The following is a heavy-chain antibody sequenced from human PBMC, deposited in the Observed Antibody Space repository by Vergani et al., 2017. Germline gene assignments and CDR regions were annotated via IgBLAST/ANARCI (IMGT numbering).Heavy chain of an antibody. D-gene: IGHD1-14*01. V-gene: IGHV3-33*08. J-gene: IGHJ5*02. CDR2: TWYDGNNK. CDR1: GFTFSRYG. CDR3: ARDLRLLYNRFDP. Sequence: AQLVESGGGLIQPGGSLRLSCAASGFTFSRYGMHWVRQAPGKGLEWVAVTWYDGNNKQYADSVKGRFTISRDNSKSTMYLQMNSLRDEDTGVYYCARDLRLLYNRFDPWGQGTLVTVSS.